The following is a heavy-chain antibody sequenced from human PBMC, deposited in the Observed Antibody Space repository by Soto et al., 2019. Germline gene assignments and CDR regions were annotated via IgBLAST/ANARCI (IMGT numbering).Heavy chain of an antibody. V-gene: IGHV2-5*01. CDR2: IYWYDDK. Sequence: QITLKESGPTLVKPTQTLTLTCTFSGFSLSSTRVAVGWIRQPPGKALEWLALIYWYDDKRYSPFLKSRLTITKDTSKNQVVLTMTNMDPLDTATYYCAHSVVAGLGYYFDYWGQGTLVTVSS. J-gene: IGHJ4*02. D-gene: IGHD6-19*01. CDR1: GFSLSSTRVA. CDR3: AHSVVAGLGYYFDY.